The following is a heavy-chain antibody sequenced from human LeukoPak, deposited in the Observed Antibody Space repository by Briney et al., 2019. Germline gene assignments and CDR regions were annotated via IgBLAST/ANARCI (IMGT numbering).Heavy chain of an antibody. J-gene: IGHJ4*02. D-gene: IGHD6-19*01. CDR3: AKGASVWFYFFDY. Sequence: GGSLRLSCAASGFTFSSYAMSWVRQAPGKGLEWISAISGSGGSIYYADSVKGRFTISRDNSKDTLYLQMNSLRVEDTAVYYCAKGASVWFYFFDYWGQGTLVTVSS. CDR2: ISGSGGSI. V-gene: IGHV3-23*01. CDR1: GFTFSSYA.